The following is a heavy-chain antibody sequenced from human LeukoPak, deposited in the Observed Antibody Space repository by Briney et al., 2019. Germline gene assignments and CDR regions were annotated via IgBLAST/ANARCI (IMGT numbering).Heavy chain of an antibody. CDR2: IKQDGSEE. D-gene: IGHD3-10*01. CDR3: ARVSTMVRGVIRY. J-gene: IGHJ4*02. CDR1: GFTFSSYW. V-gene: IGHV3-7*01. Sequence: GGSLRLSCAASGFTFSSYWMSWVRQAPGKGLEWVANIKQDGSEEYYVDSVKGRFTISRDNAKNSLYLQMNSLRAEDTAVYYCARVSTMVRGVIRYWGQGTLVTVSS.